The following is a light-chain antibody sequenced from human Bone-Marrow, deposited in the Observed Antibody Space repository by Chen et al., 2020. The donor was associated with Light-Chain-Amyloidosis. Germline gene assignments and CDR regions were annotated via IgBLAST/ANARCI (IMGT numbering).Light chain of an antibody. J-gene: IGLJ3*02. CDR3: QVWDRSSDRPV. CDR1: NMGSTS. Sequence: SYVLTQPSSVSVAPGQTATIACGGNNMGSTSVHWYQQTPGQAPLLVVYDDSDRPSGIPERLSGSSSGRTATLAISMVEAGDEADYSCQVWDRSSDRPVFGGGTKLTVL. CDR2: DDS. V-gene: IGLV3-21*02.